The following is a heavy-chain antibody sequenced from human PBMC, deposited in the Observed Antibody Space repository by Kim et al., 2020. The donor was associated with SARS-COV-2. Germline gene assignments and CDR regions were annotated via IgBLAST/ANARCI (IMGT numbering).Heavy chain of an antibody. Sequence: DSVKGRFTISRDNSKNTLYLQMNSLRAEDTAVYYCAKDPTYYYDDDAFDIWGQGTMVTVSS. D-gene: IGHD3-22*01. CDR3: AKDPTYYYDDDAFDI. V-gene: IGHV3-33*06. J-gene: IGHJ3*02.